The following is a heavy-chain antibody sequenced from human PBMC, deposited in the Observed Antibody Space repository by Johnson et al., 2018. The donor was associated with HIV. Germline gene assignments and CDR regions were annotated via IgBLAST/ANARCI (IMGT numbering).Heavy chain of an antibody. V-gene: IGHV3-13*01. D-gene: IGHD3-22*01. Sequence: VQLVESGGGLVQPGGSLRLSCVASGFTFSSYDMHWVRQATGKGLEWVSGIGTAGDTYYPGSVKGRFTISRENAKNSLYLQMNSLTAGDTAMYYCVRVGHGSDYYRDAFDIWGPGTMVTVSS. CDR2: IGTAGDT. CDR1: GFTFSSYD. J-gene: IGHJ3*02. CDR3: VRVGHGSDYYRDAFDI.